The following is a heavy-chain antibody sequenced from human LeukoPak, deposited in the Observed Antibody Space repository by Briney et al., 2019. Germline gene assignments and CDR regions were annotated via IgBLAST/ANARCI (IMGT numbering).Heavy chain of an antibody. J-gene: IGHJ4*02. CDR3: ARHVTAAIDY. D-gene: IGHD6-13*01. Sequence: SETLSLTCTVSGGSISSYYWSWIRQPPGKGLEWIGYIYYSGSTNYNPSLKSRVTISVDTSKNQFSLKLSSVTAADTAMYYCARHVTAAIDYWGQGTLVTVSS. V-gene: IGHV4-59*01. CDR2: IYYSGST. CDR1: GGSISSYY.